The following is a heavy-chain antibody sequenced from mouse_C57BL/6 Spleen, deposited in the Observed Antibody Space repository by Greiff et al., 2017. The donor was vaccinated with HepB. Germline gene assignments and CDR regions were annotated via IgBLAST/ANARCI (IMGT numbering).Heavy chain of an antibody. Sequence: EVQLQQSGPELVKPGDSVKISCKASGYSFTGYFMNWVMQSHGKSLEWIGRINPYNGDTFYNQKFKGKATLTVDKSSSTAHMELRSLTSEDSAVYYCARVVYYGPFAYWGQGTLVTVSA. CDR1: GYSFTGYF. V-gene: IGHV1-20*01. CDR2: INPYNGDT. J-gene: IGHJ3*01. CDR3: ARVVYYGPFAY. D-gene: IGHD1-1*01.